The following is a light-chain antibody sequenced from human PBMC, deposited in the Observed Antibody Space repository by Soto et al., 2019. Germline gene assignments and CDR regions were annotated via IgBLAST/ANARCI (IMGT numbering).Light chain of an antibody. CDR3: QQYGSSPRT. J-gene: IGKJ1*01. CDR1: QSVSSY. V-gene: IGKV3-20*01. CDR2: AAG. Sequence: ETVSTQSPATLSLSPGERATLSCRASQSVSSYLAGYHQKPGQAPRLLSYAAGSRAAGIPDRCSGSGSGTDFTLTISRREPEDFAVYFCQQYGSSPRTFGQGTKVDI.